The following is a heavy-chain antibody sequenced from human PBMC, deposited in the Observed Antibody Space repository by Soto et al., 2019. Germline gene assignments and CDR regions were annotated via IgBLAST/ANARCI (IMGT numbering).Heavy chain of an antibody. Sequence: GASVKVSCKASGGTFSSYAISWVRQAPGQGLEWMGGIIPIFGTANYAQKFQGRVTITADESTSTAYMELSSLRSEDTAVFYCARDPYSSSVRAKANWFDPWGQGTLVTVSS. CDR2: IIPIFGTA. D-gene: IGHD6-13*01. V-gene: IGHV1-69*13. J-gene: IGHJ5*02. CDR1: GGTFSSYA. CDR3: ARDPYSSSVRAKANWFDP.